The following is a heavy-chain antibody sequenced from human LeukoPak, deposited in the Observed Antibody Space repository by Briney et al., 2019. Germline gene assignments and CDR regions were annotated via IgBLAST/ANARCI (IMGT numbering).Heavy chain of an antibody. J-gene: IGHJ5*02. CDR1: GYTFTGYY. V-gene: IGHV1-2*02. Sequence: ASVKVSCKASGYTFTGYYMHWVRQTPGQGLEWMGWINPNSGGTNYAQKFQGRVTMTRDTSISTAYMELSRLRSDDTAVYYCARLRCSGGSCYGAGPYWFDRWGQGTLVTVSS. CDR3: ARLRCSGGSCYGAGPYWFDR. CDR2: INPNSGGT. D-gene: IGHD2-15*01.